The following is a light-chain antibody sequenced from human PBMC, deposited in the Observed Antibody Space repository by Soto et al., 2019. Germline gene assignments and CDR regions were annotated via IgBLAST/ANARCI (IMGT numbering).Light chain of an antibody. CDR2: EVT. J-gene: IGLJ1*01. CDR3: CSETSSSDYV. Sequence: QSALTQPASVSGSPGQSITISCTGTSSDIGTYNYVSWYQQHPGKAPKLIIYEVTNRPSGVSNRFSGSKSGDTASLTISGVLDEDEADYYCCSETSSSDYVFGTGTKVTVL. CDR1: SSDIGTYNY. V-gene: IGLV2-14*01.